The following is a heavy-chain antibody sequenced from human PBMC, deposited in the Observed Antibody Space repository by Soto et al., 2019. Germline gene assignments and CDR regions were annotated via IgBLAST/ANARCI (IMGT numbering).Heavy chain of an antibody. D-gene: IGHD1-7*01. V-gene: IGHV6-1*01. CDR2: TYYRSRWYN. CDR3: AGTTSHQWYYMDV. Sequence: PSRGLEWLARTYYRSRWYNDYAVSVRSRITVNPDTSKNQFSLQLTSMTPEDTAVYYCAGTTSHQWYYMDVWGKGTTVTVSS. J-gene: IGHJ6*03.